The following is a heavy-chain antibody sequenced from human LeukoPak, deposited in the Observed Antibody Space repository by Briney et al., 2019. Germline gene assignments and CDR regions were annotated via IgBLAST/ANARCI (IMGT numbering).Heavy chain of an antibody. CDR1: GLTFSSYA. Sequence: GGSLRLSCAASGLTFSSYAMTWVRQARGKGVEWVSAISGSGGSTYYAHSLKGRFTIPTDNSKNTLYLQMNSLRAEDTAVYYCAGGTAMVKMPDYWGQGTLVTVSS. D-gene: IGHD5-18*01. V-gene: IGHV3-23*01. CDR3: AGGTAMVKMPDY. CDR2: ISGSGGST. J-gene: IGHJ4*02.